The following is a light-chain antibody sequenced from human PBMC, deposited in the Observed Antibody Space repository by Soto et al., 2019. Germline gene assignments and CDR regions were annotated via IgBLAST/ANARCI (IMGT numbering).Light chain of an antibody. Sequence: DIPLTQSPSFLSASVGDRVTITCRASQDIANYLAWYQQKPGKAPRFLIYATSTFQSGLPSRFSGSGSGTEFPLTISSLQPEDFATYYCQQVNSYPLTFGGGTKVEIK. J-gene: IGKJ4*01. V-gene: IGKV1-9*01. CDR3: QQVNSYPLT. CDR1: QDIANY. CDR2: ATS.